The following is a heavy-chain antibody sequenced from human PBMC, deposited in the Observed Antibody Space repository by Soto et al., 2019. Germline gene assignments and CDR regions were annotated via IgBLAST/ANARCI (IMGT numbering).Heavy chain of an antibody. Sequence: PGGSLRHSCAASGFTFSSYGMHWVRQAPGKGLEWVAVIWYDGSNKYYADSVKGRFTISRDNSKNTLYLQMNSLRAEDTAVYYCARSFVVPAATRMDVWAQRTTVTVS. V-gene: IGHV3-33*01. CDR3: ARSFVVPAATRMDV. J-gene: IGHJ6*02. CDR2: IWYDGSNK. D-gene: IGHD2-2*01. CDR1: GFTFSSYG.